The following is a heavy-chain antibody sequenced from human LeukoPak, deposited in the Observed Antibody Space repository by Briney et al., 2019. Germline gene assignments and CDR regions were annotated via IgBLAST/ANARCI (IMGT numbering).Heavy chain of an antibody. D-gene: IGHD4-17*01. CDR3: ARGGSGYGDYWGYFDY. CDR1: GGSISSGDYY. CDR2: IYYSGSS. J-gene: IGHJ4*02. V-gene: IGHV4-30-4*01. Sequence: SETLSLTCTVSGGSISSGDYYWSWIRQPPGKGLEWIGYIYYSGSSYYNPSLKSRVTISVDTSKNQFSLKLSSVTAADTAVYYCARGGSGYGDYWGYFDYWGQGTLVTVSS.